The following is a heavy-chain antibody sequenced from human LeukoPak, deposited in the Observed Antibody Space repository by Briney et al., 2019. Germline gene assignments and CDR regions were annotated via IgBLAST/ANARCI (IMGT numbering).Heavy chain of an antibody. CDR2: INPSGGST. D-gene: IGHD3-10*01. V-gene: IGHV1-46*01. J-gene: IGHJ6*03. Sequence: ASVKVSCKASGYTFISNYMHWVRQAPGQGREWMGIINPSGGSTNYAQKFQGRVTMTRDTSTSTVYMELSSLRSEDTAVYYCARGPRITLVRGGQWYYYMDVWGKGTTVTISS. CDR1: GYTFISNY. CDR3: ARGPRITLVRGGQWYYYMDV.